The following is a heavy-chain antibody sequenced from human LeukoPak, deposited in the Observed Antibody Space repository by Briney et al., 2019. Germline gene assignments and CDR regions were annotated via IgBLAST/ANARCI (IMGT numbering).Heavy chain of an antibody. CDR2: IIPILGIA. J-gene: IGHJ3*01. CDR3: ARVNTYYYGSGVSRAFHL. Sequence: SVKVSCKASGGTFSSYAISWVRQAPGQGLEWMGRIIPILGIANYAQKFQGRVTITADKSTSTAYLELSSLKSDDTAIYYCARVNTYYYGSGVSRAFHLWGQGTMVTVSS. V-gene: IGHV1-69*04. D-gene: IGHD3-10*01. CDR1: GGTFSSYA.